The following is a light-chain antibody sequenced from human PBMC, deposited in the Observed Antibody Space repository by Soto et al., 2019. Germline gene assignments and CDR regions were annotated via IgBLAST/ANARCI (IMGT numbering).Light chain of an antibody. CDR1: QSISSW. Sequence: DIQMTQSPSTLSASVGDRVTITCRASQSISSWLAWYQQKPGKAPKLLIYKASSLESGVPSRFSGRGSGTEFTLTISSLQPDDFATYYCQQYNSYMWTFGQGTKGEIK. CDR2: KAS. J-gene: IGKJ1*01. V-gene: IGKV1-5*03. CDR3: QQYNSYMWT.